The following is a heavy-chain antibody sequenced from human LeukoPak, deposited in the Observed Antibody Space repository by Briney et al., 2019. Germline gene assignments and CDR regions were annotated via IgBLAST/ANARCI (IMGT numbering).Heavy chain of an antibody. CDR1: GYTFTSYG. D-gene: IGHD5-12*01. V-gene: IGHV1-18*01. CDR2: ISAYNGNT. Sequence: ASVTVSCKASGYTFTSYGISWVRQAPGQGLEWMGWISAYNGNTNYAQKLQGRVTMTTDTSTSTAYMELRSLRSDDTAVYYCARHPKSGYSGYESDYWGQGTLVTVSS. J-gene: IGHJ4*02. CDR3: ARHPKSGYSGYESDY.